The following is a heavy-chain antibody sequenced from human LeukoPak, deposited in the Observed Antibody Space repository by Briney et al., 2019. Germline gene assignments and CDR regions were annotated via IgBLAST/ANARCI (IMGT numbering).Heavy chain of an antibody. CDR3: AKARKRTIVVVVASDY. J-gene: IGHJ4*02. V-gene: IGHV3-23*01. D-gene: IGHD2-15*01. Sequence: GGTLRLSCAASGFTFSSYGMSWVRQAPGKGLEWVSAISGSGGSTYYADSVKGRFTISRDNSKNTLYLQMNSLRAEDTAVYYCAKARKRTIVVVVASDYWGQGTLVTVSS. CDR2: ISGSGGST. CDR1: GFTFSSYG.